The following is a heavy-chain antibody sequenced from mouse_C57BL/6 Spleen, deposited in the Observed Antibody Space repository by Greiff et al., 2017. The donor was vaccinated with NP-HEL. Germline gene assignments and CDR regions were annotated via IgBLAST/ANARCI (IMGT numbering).Heavy chain of an antibody. CDR2: ISDGGSYT. CDR3: AREQLGRYFDV. D-gene: IGHD4-1*02. V-gene: IGHV5-4*01. J-gene: IGHJ1*03. CDR1: GFTFSSYA. Sequence: DVMLVESGGGLVKPGGSLKLSCAASGFTFSSYAMSWVRQTPEKRLEWVATISDGGSYTYYPDNVKGRFTISRDNAKNNLYLQMRHLKSEDTAMYYCAREQLGRYFDVWGTGTTVTVSS.